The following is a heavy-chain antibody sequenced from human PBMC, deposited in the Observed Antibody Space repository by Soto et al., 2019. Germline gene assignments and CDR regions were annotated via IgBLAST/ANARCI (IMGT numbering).Heavy chain of an antibody. D-gene: IGHD6-13*01. Sequence: QVQLVESGGGVVQPGRSLRLSCAASGFTFRNYGIHWVRQARGKGLEWVAVISSDGGNKYHADSVKGRFTISRDNSKDTLYLQMNNLRAEDTAVYYCAKDGDIAAAGYYFDYWGQGTLVTVSS. CDR2: ISSDGGNK. CDR1: GFTFRNYG. V-gene: IGHV3-30*18. J-gene: IGHJ4*02. CDR3: AKDGDIAAAGYYFDY.